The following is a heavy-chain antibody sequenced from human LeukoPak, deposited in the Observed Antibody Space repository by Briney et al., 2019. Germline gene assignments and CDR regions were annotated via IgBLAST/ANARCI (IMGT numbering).Heavy chain of an antibody. D-gene: IGHD3-10*01. CDR3: ARGPGSGSRTYYYYGMDV. CDR2: ISWNSGSI. CDR1: GFTFDDYA. J-gene: IGHJ6*02. V-gene: IGHV3-9*01. Sequence: GGSLRLSCAASGFTFDDYAMHWVRQAPGKGLEWVSGISWNSGSIGYADSVKGRFTISRDNAKNSLYLQMNSLRAEDTALYYCARGPGSGSRTYYYYGMDVWGQGTTVTVSS.